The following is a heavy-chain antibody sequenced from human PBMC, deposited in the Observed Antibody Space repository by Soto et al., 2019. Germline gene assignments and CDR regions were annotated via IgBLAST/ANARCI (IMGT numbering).Heavy chain of an antibody. D-gene: IGHD6-6*01. Sequence: PGGSLRLSCAASGFTFADYAMHWVRQAPGKGLEWVSGISWNSSSIGYADSVKGRFTISRDNAKNSLYLQMNSLRAEDTALYYCAKESRTAIAARPSSNYWGQGTLVTVSS. CDR3: AKESRTAIAARPSSNY. CDR2: ISWNSSSI. CDR1: GFTFADYA. V-gene: IGHV3-9*01. J-gene: IGHJ4*02.